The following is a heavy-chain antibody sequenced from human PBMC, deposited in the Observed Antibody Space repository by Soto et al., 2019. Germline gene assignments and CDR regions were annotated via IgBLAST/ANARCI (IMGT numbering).Heavy chain of an antibody. V-gene: IGHV3-23*01. CDR1: GFTFSNYA. CDR3: AKEDYYGSGSNPFDP. Sequence: GGSLRLSCAASGFTFSNYAMSWVRQAPGKGLEWVSAISGSGGSTYYADSVKGRFTISRDSSQNTLFLQLNSLRAEDTAVYYCAKEDYYGSGSNPFDPWGQGTPVTVSS. D-gene: IGHD3-10*01. J-gene: IGHJ5*02. CDR2: ISGSGGST.